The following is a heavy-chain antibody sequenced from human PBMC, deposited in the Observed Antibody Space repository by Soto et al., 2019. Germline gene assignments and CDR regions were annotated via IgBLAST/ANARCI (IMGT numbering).Heavy chain of an antibody. CDR3: ARLRGSGSYYNVYYYGMDV. Sequence: SVKVSCKASGGTFSSYAISWVRQAPGQGLEWMGGIIPIFGTANYAQKFQGRVTITADESTSTAYMELSSLRSEDTAVYYCARLRGSGSYYNVYYYGMDVWGQGTTVTVSS. CDR1: GGTFSSYA. V-gene: IGHV1-69*01. CDR2: IIPIFGTA. D-gene: IGHD3-10*01. J-gene: IGHJ6*02.